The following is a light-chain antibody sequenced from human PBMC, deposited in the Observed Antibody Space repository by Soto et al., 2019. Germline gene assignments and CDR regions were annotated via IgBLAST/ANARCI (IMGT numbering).Light chain of an antibody. Sequence: EVVITQSPLSLLVTLGQPASISFRSNQSIVHRDGIDYFSWFQQRQGRSPRRRIYKVSNRDSGVPARFSGSGSGTDFALKISRVEAEDVGVYYCMQGTHWPITFGQGTRLEI. J-gene: IGKJ5*01. CDR2: KVS. CDR1: QSIVHRDGIDY. V-gene: IGKV2-30*02. CDR3: MQGTHWPIT.